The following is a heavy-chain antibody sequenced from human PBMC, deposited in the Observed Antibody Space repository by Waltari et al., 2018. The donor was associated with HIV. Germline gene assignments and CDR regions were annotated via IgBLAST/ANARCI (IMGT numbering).Heavy chain of an antibody. D-gene: IGHD4-17*01. CDR3: ARDKYGGHWFDP. CDR1: GASISRGDYY. V-gene: IGHV4-31*03. J-gene: IGHJ5*02. CDR2: IYYSGYT. Sequence: QVQLQESGPGLVKPSQTLSLSCTVSGASISRGDYYWSWIRQHPGKGLEWIGYIYYSGYTQYSPSLQSRVTISVETSKNHFSLNLSSVTAADTAVYYCARDKYGGHWFDPWGQGTLVTVSS.